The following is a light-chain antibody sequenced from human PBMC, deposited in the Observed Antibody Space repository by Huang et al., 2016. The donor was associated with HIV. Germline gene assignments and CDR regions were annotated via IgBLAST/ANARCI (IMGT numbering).Light chain of an antibody. Sequence: DIQMTQSPSSLSASVGGRVTITCRASQGISNSLAWYQHKPGQAPKLLLYAASRLEGGVPSRFRGSGSGTDYTLVISSLQPEDSATYYCQQYYSTPPTFGQGTKVEIK. J-gene: IGKJ1*01. CDR2: AAS. V-gene: IGKV1-NL1*01. CDR1: QGISNS. CDR3: QQYYSTPPT.